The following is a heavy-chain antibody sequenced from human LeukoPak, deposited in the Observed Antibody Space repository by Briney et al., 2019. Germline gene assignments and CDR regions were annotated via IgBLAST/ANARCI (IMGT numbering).Heavy chain of an antibody. J-gene: IGHJ4*02. Sequence: ASVKVSCKASGYTFTSYAMHWVRQAPGQRLEWMGWINAGNGNTKYSQKFQGRVTITRDTSASTAYMELSSLRSEDTAVYYCARDGEYDGGHSSGWPSYYFDYWGQGTLVTVSS. CDR2: INAGNGNT. V-gene: IGHV1-3*01. CDR3: ARDGEYDGGHSSGWPSYYFDY. CDR1: GYTFTSYA. D-gene: IGHD6-19*01.